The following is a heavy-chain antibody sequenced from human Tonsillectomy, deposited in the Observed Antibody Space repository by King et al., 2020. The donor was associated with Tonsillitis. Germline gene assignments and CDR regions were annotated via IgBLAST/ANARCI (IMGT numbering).Heavy chain of an antibody. D-gene: IGHD3-22*01. CDR2: ISGSGGST. Sequence: VKLVESGGGLVQRGGSLRLSCAASGFTFSSYDMSWVRQAPGKGLEWVSVISGSGGSTSYADSVKGRFTLSRDNSKNTLYLQMNSLRAEDTAVYFCAKGRGRHYYDTSGYSSFFDYWGQGTLVTVSS. J-gene: IGHJ4*02. CDR3: AKGRGRHYYDTSGYSSFFDY. V-gene: IGHV3-23*04. CDR1: GFTFSSYD.